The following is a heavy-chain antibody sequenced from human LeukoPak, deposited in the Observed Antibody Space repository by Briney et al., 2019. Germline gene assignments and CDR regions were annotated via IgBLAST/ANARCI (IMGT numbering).Heavy chain of an antibody. Sequence: GASVKVSCKASGYTFTSYGISWVRQAPGQGLEWMGWISAYNGNTNYAQKLQGRVTMTTDTSTSTAYMELRSLRSDDTAVYYCARDDSGNRGFGELLFDYWGQGTLVTVSS. CDR3: ARDDSGNRGFGELLFDY. CDR2: ISAYNGNT. J-gene: IGHJ4*02. D-gene: IGHD3-10*01. V-gene: IGHV1-18*01. CDR1: GYTFTSYG.